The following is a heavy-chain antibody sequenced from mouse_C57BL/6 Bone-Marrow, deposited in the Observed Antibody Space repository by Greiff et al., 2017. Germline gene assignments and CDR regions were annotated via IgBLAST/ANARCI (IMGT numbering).Heavy chain of an antibody. J-gene: IGHJ1*03. D-gene: IGHD1-1*01. CDR2: INPGSGGT. CDR1: GYAFTNYL. CDR3: ARWEVVADEYFDV. Sequence: QVQLQQSGAELVRPGTSVKVSCKASGYAFTNYLIEWVKQRPGQGLEWIGVINPGSGGTNYNEKFKGKATLTADKSSSTAYLQLSSLTSEDSAVYFCARWEVVADEYFDVWGTGTTVTVSS. V-gene: IGHV1-54*01.